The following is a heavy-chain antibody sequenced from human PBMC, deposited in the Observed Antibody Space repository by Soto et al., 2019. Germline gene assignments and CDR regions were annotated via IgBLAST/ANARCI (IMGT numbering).Heavy chain of an antibody. J-gene: IGHJ5*02. CDR3: DRETYCDYVGYFDP. CDR2: INHSGST. CDR1: GGSFSGYI. Sequence: PSETLSLTCAVYGGSFSGYIWTWIRQPPGKGLQWIGQINHSGSTYYNPSLKTRVTISVHTSNNQFSLELSSVTAADTAVYYCDRETYCDYVGYFDPWGQGIQVTVSS. V-gene: IGHV4-34*01. D-gene: IGHD3-16*01.